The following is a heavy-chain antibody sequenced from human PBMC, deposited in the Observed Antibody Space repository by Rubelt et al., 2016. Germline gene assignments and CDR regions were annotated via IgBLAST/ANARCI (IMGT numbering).Heavy chain of an antibody. J-gene: IGHJ4*02. CDR3: AKNVISTSLRYYFDY. D-gene: IGHD2-21*01. CDR2: GSGGST. V-gene: IGHV3-23*01. Sequence: GSGGSTYYADSVKGRFTISRGNSKNTLYLQMNSLRAEDTAVYYCAKNVISTSLRYYFDYWGQGTLVTVSS.